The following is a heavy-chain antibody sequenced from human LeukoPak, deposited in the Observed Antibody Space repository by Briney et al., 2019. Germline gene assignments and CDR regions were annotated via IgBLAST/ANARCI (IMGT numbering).Heavy chain of an antibody. CDR2: IYHSGST. CDR3: ARVGGYSYGLYYFDY. D-gene: IGHD5-18*01. CDR1: GYSISSGYY. V-gene: IGHV4-38-2*02. Sequence: SETLSLTCTVSGYSISSGYYWGWIRQPPGKGLERIGSIYHSGSTYYNPSLKSRVTISVDTSKNQFSLKLSSVTAADTAVYYCARVGGYSYGLYYFDYWGQGTLVTVSS. J-gene: IGHJ4*02.